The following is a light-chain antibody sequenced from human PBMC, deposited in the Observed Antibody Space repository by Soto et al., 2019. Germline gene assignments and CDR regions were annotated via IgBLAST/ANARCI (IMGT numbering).Light chain of an antibody. CDR1: SSNIGSNT. CDR2: SNN. CDR3: AAWDDSLNGYVL. J-gene: IGLJ2*01. V-gene: IGLV1-44*01. Sequence: QSALTQPPSASGTPGQRVTISCSGSSSNIGSNTVNWYQQLPGTAPKLLMFSNNQRPSGVPDRFSGSKSGTSASLAISGLQSEDEADYYCAAWDDSLNGYVLFGGGTKLTVL.